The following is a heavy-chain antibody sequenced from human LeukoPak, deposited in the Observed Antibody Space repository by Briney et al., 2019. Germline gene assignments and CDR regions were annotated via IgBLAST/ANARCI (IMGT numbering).Heavy chain of an antibody. CDR1: GGSISSSSYY. D-gene: IGHD3-10*01. Sequence: SETLSLTCTVSGGSISSSSYYWGWIRQPPGKGLEWIGSIYYSGSTYYNPSLKSRVTISVDTSKNQFPLKLSSVTAADTAVYYCASFYYYGSGSYSLYNWFDPWGQGTLVTVSS. CDR3: ASFYYYGSGSYSLYNWFDP. V-gene: IGHV4-39*01. CDR2: IYYSGST. J-gene: IGHJ5*02.